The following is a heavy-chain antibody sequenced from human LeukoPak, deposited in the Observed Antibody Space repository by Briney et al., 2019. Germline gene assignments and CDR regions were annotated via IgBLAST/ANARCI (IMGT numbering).Heavy chain of an antibody. CDR1: GYTFTGYY. J-gene: IGHJ4*02. CDR2: INPNSGGT. V-gene: IGHV1-2*02. CDR3: ARVGYYDFPTYYFDY. D-gene: IGHD3-3*01. Sequence: ASVKVSCKASGYTFTGYYMHWVRQAPGQGLEWMGWINPNSGGTNYAQKFQGRVTMTRDTSISTAYMELSRLRSDDTAVYYCARVGYYDFPTYYFDYWGQGTLVTVSS.